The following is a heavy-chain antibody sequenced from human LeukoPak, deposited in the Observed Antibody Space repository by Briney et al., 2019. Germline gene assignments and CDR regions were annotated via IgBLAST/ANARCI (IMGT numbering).Heavy chain of an antibody. D-gene: IGHD2-2*01. CDR3: ARGCRFKRYCSSTSCYVYYFDY. Sequence: ASVKVSCKASGYTLTSYGISWVRQAPGQGLEWMGWISAYNGNTNYAQKLQGRVTITRNTSISTAYMELSSLRSEDTAVYYCARGCRFKRYCSSTSCYVYYFDYWGQGTLVTVSS. CDR1: GYTLTSYG. V-gene: IGHV1-18*01. CDR2: ISAYNGNT. J-gene: IGHJ4*02.